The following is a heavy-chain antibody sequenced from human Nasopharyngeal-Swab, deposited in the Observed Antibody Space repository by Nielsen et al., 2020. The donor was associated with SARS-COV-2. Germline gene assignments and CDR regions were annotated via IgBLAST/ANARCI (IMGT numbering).Heavy chain of an antibody. J-gene: IGHJ4*02. CDR1: GFTFNIYT. Sequence: GESLKISCAASGFTFNIYTMNWVRQAPGKGLEWVSAISSTGDYIYYAASVKGRFTISRDNAKNSLYLQMDNLRAEDTAVYYCARNTPAMFAYWGRGTLVTVSS. V-gene: IGHV3-21*01. CDR3: ARNTPAMFAY. CDR2: ISSTGDYI. D-gene: IGHD2-2*02.